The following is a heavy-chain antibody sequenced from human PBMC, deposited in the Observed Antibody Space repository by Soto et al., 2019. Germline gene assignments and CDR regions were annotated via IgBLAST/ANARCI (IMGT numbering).Heavy chain of an antibody. Sequence: EVQLVPSGAEVKEPGGPLKISCKGSGYSFSNTWINWVRQMPGKGLEWMGIIYPGNSETRYSPSFQGQVTLSADKSINTAYLQWSSLKASDTATYYCAKEAGSAYSSMDVWGQGTTVTVSS. V-gene: IGHV5-51*03. D-gene: IGHD6-19*01. CDR1: GYSFSNTW. J-gene: IGHJ6*02. CDR3: AKEAGSAYSSMDV. CDR2: IYPGNSET.